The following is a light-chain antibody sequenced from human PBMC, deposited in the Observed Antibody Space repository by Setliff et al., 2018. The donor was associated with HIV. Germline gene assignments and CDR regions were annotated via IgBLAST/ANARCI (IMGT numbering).Light chain of an antibody. V-gene: IGLV3-1*01. J-gene: IGLJ1*01. CDR1: KLGEKY. Sequence: SYELVQPPSVSVSPGQTASITCSGDKLGEKYACWYQQKPGQSPVLDIYEDSKRPSGIPERFSGSNSGNTATLTISETQARDEADYYCQAWDSSTAYVFGTGTKVTVL. CDR3: QAWDSSTAYV. CDR2: EDS.